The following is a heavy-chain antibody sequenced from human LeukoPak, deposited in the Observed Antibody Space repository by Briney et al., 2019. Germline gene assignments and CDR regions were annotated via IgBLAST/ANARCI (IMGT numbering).Heavy chain of an antibody. CDR2: FYSGGTI. Sequence: GGSLRLSCAASGFSVSNNYMSWVRQAPGKGLEWVSVFYSGGTIRYADSVRDGFIISRDVSKNMLYLQMNSLRAEDTAVYYCVRDPHNSGSGRYFEDWGRGNLVTVSS. V-gene: IGHV3-66*01. J-gene: IGHJ4*01. CDR3: VRDPHNSGSGRYFED. CDR1: GFSVSNNY. D-gene: IGHD3-10*01.